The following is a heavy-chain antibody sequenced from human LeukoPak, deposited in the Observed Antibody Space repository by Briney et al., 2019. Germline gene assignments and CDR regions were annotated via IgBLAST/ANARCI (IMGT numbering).Heavy chain of an antibody. J-gene: IGHJ4*02. CDR3: ARDLGGYDMSYFDY. CDR2: ISYDGSNK. D-gene: IGHD5-12*01. V-gene: IGHV3-30-3*01. Sequence: GRSLRLSCAASGSTFSSYAMHWVRQAPGKGLEWVAVISYDGSNKYYADSVKGRFTISRDNSKNTLYLQMNSLRAEDTAVYYCARDLGGYDMSYFDYWGQGTLVTVSS. CDR1: GSTFSSYA.